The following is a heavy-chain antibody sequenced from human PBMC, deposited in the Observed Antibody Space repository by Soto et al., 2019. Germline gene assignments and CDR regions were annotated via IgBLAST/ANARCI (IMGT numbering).Heavy chain of an antibody. D-gene: IGHD6-13*01. V-gene: IGHV1-69*13. Sequence: SVKVSCKPSPVTFTSYAFNWVRQAPGQGLAGMGGIVPIFWPANYAQRFQGRVTITADGSKSTAYMERSSLRSEGTSVYYCATDLGGHQQHLLSHFYGMDVWGQGTTVTAP. CDR2: IVPIFWPA. CDR1: PVTFTSYA. CDR3: ATDLGGHQQHLLSHFYGMDV. J-gene: IGHJ6*02.